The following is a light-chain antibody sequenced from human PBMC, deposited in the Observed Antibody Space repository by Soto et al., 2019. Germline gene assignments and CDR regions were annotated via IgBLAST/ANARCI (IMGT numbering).Light chain of an antibody. J-gene: IGKJ4*01. CDR2: GSS. V-gene: IGKV1-39*01. Sequence: DMEMTQSPPSLSASVGDRVTITCRASQTISDYLHWYQQKPGKAPTLLIYGSSSLQTGVPPRFSGSGSGTEFTLTISSLQPEDFGTYYCQQTYDSLVSFGGGTKVDIK. CDR3: QQTYDSLVS. CDR1: QTISDY.